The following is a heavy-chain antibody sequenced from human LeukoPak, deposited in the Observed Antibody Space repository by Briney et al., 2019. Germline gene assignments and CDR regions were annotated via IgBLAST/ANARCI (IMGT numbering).Heavy chain of an antibody. V-gene: IGHV4-34*01. D-gene: IGHD6-19*01. CDR3: ARGYSGYSSGWYGSRYYYGMDV. Sequence: PSETLSLTCAVYGGPFSGYYWSWIRQPPGKGLEWIGEINHSGSTNYNPSLKSRVTISVDTSKNQFSLKLSSVTAADTAVYYCARGYSGYSSGWYGSRYYYGMDVWGQGTTVTVSS. J-gene: IGHJ6*02. CDR1: GGPFSGYY. CDR2: INHSGST.